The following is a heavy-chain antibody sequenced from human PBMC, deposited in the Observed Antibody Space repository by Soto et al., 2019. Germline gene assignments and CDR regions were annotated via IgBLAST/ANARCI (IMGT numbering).Heavy chain of an antibody. Sequence: EVQLVESGGGLIQPGGSLRLSCAVSGFTVSNNYMSWVRQAPGKGLEGVSVIYSGGYTAYGDSVKGRFTISRDNSKNTIYHKMNNPGAECRAGFYGATHPGGGGYWGQGTLVTVSS. J-gene: IGHJ4*02. D-gene: IGHD3-10*01. CDR3: ATHPGGGGY. V-gene: IGHV3-53*01. CDR2: IYSGGYT. CDR1: GFTVSNNY.